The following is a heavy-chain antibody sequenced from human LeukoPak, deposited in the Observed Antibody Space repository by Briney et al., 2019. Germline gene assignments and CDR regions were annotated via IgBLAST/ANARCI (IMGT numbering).Heavy chain of an antibody. J-gene: IGHJ5*02. CDR3: ARVHSGYESGANWFDP. Sequence: SETLSLTCTVSGGSISSYYWSWIRQPAGKGLEWIGRIYTSGSTNYNPSLKSRLTISVDTSKNQFSLKLSSVTAADTAVYYCARVHSGYESGANWFDPWGQGTLVTVSS. D-gene: IGHD5-12*01. V-gene: IGHV4-4*07. CDR2: IYTSGST. CDR1: GGSISSYY.